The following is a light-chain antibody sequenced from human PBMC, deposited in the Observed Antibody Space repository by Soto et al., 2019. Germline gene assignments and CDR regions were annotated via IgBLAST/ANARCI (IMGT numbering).Light chain of an antibody. V-gene: IGKV1D-12*01. CDR3: QQANSFHPN. CDR1: QGISSW. Sequence: DLQMTQSPSSVSASVGDRVTITCRASQGISSWLGWYQQKPGKAPKLLIYAASSLQSGVPSRFSGSGSGTDFTLTISSLQPEDFATYYCQQANSFHPNFGQGTRLEIK. J-gene: IGKJ5*01. CDR2: AAS.